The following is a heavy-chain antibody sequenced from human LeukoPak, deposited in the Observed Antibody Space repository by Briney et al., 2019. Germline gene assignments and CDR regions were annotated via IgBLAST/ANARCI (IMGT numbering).Heavy chain of an antibody. CDR1: GGSISSSSYY. J-gene: IGHJ6*03. CDR3: ARDRASVGYSYGYGRYYYMDV. CDR2: IYYSGST. Sequence: PSETLSLTCTVSGGSISSSSYYWGWIRQPPGKGLEWIGYIYYSGSTNYNPSLKSRVTISVDTSKNQFSLKLSSVTAADTAVYYCARDRASVGYSYGYGRYYYMDVWGKGTTVTISS. V-gene: IGHV4-61*05. D-gene: IGHD5-18*01.